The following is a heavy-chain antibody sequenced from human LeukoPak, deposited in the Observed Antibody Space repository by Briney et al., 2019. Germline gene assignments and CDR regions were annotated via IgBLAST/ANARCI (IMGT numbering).Heavy chain of an antibody. D-gene: IGHD5-12*01. V-gene: IGHV3-21*05. CDR3: ARVGGYSGYDSPLGIYFDY. CDR2: ISSSSSYT. Sequence: GGSLRLSCAASGFTFSSYAMSWVRQAPGKGLEWVSYISSSSSYTNYADSVKGRFTISRDNAKNSLYLQMNSLRAEDTAVYYCARVGGYSGYDSPLGIYFDYWGQGTLVTVSS. J-gene: IGHJ4*02. CDR1: GFTFSSYA.